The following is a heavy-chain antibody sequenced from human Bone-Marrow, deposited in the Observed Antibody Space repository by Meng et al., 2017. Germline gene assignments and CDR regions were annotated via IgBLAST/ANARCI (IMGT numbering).Heavy chain of an antibody. CDR3: ARVSPLEQWIGKDAFDI. D-gene: IGHD6-19*01. J-gene: IGHJ3*02. CDR1: GFTFSSYW. Sequence: SCAASGFTFSSYWMHWVRQAPGKGLVWVSRINSDGSSTSYADSVKGRFTISRDNAKNTLYLQMNSLRAEDTAVYYCARVSPLEQWIGKDAFDIWGQGTVVTVSS. CDR2: INSDGSST. V-gene: IGHV3-74*01.